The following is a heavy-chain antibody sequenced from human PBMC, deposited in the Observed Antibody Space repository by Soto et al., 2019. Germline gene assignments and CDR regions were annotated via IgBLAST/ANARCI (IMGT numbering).Heavy chain of an antibody. D-gene: IGHD4-17*01. V-gene: IGHV3-74*01. CDR1: GFTFSSYW. Sequence: EVQLVESGGGLVQPGGSLRLSCAASGFTFSSYWLHWVRQAPGKGLVWVSRINSDGSSTSYADSVKGRFTISRDNAKNTLYLQMNSLRAEDTAVYYCARATTVTTWFDPWGQGTLVTVSS. J-gene: IGHJ5*02. CDR2: INSDGSST. CDR3: ARATTVTTWFDP.